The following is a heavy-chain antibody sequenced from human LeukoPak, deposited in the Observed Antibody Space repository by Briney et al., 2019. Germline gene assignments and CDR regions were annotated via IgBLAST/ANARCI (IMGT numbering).Heavy chain of an antibody. J-gene: IGHJ4*02. D-gene: IGHD1-26*01. CDR1: GPTFTTYS. CDR3: ARQGVGLDY. Sequence: GGSLRLSCEASGPTFTTYSMSWVRQALENGLEWVSSISLSSDTIYYADSVKGRFTISRDNAKNSLYLQMHSLRDEDTAVYYCARQGVGLDYWGQGTLVTVST. CDR2: ISLSSDTI. V-gene: IGHV3-48*02.